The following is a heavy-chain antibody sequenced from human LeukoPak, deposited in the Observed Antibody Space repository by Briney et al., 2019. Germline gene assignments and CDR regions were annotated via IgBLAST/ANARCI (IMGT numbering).Heavy chain of an antibody. D-gene: IGHD3-9*01. J-gene: IGHJ4*02. Sequence: GGSLRLSCAASGFTFSSYAMHWVRQAPGKGLEWVAVISYDGSNKYYADSVKGRFTISRDNSKNTLYLQMNSLRAEDTAVYYCARDYLHYDILTGCDYWGQGTLVTVSS. V-gene: IGHV3-30*04. CDR2: ISYDGSNK. CDR3: ARDYLHYDILTGCDY. CDR1: GFTFSSYA.